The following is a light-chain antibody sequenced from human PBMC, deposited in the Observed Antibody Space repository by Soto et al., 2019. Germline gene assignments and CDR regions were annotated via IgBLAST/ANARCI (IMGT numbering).Light chain of an antibody. V-gene: IGLV2-14*03. J-gene: IGLJ1*01. CDR1: SSDVGSYNY. CDR3: NSYTGSSTPYV. Sequence: QSALTQPASVSGSPGQSITISCTGTSSDVGSYNYVSWYQQHPGKAPKLMIYDVSNRPSGVSNRFSGSKSGNTASLTISGLQAEDEADYYCNSYTGSSTPYVFGTGTKATV. CDR2: DVS.